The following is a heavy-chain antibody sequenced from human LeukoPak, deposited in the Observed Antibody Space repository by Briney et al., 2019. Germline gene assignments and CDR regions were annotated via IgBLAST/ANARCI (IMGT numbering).Heavy chain of an antibody. CDR2: INHSGST. V-gene: IGHV4-34*01. Sequence: PSETLSLTCAVYGGSFSGYYWSWIRQPPGKGLEWIGEINHSGSTNYNPSLKSRVTISVDTSKNQFSLKLSSVTAADTAVYYCARVFPTHSDYWGQGTLVTVSS. D-gene: IGHD2-21*01. CDR1: GGSFSGYY. CDR3: ARVFPTHSDY. J-gene: IGHJ4*02.